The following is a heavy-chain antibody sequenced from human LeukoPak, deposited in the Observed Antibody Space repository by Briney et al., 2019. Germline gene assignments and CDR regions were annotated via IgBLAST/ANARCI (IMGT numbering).Heavy chain of an antibody. CDR1: GFTFNRYT. V-gene: IGHV3-48*01. D-gene: IGHD1-26*01. CDR3: ARVRGSYHFDY. J-gene: IGHJ4*02. CDR2: ITSSSSAI. Sequence: GGSLRLSCAASGFTFNRYTMNWVRQAPGKGLEWVSCITSSSSAIYYADSVKGRFTISRDNAKNSLYLQMNSLRAEDTAVYYCARVRGSYHFDYWGQGTLVTVSS.